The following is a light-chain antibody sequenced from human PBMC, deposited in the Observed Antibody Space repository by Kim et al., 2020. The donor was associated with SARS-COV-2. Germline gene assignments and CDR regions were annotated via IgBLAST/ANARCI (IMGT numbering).Light chain of an antibody. CDR1: QSVSSY. CDR2: DAS. J-gene: IGKJ2*01. Sequence: EIVLTQSPATLSLSPGERATLSCRASQSVSSYLAWYQQKPGQAPRLLIYDASNRATGIPARFSGSGSGTDFTLTISSLEPEDFAVYYCQHRMNWPPAYTFGQGTKLEIK. V-gene: IGKV3-11*01. CDR3: QHRMNWPPAYT.